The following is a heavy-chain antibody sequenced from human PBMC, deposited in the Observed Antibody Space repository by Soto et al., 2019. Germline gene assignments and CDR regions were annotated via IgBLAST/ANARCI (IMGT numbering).Heavy chain of an antibody. J-gene: IGHJ4*02. CDR3: AKIRSIAAAVSDY. D-gene: IGHD6-13*01. CDR2: ISVTGAST. V-gene: IGHV3-23*01. CDR1: GLTFSDSA. Sequence: EVQLLESGGGLVQSGGSLRLSCAASGLTFSDSAMSWVRQAPGKGLEWVSSISVTGASTYYADSVQGRFTVSRDNSKDTFFLEMNSLRAEDTAVYFCAKIRSIAAAVSDYWGQGTLVTVSS.